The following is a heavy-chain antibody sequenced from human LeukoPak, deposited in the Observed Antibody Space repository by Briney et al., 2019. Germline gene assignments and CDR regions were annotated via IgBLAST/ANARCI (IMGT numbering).Heavy chain of an antibody. D-gene: IGHD2-2*01. V-gene: IGHV1-2*02. CDR2: IHPNIGDT. CDR1: GYTFAGFY. J-gene: IGHJ4*02. Sequence: GASVKVSCKASGYTFAGFYIHWVRQAPAQGLEWMGWIHPNIGDTKYAQSFQGRVTMTRDASTTTAYMELSRLRSDDTALYYCARGYAGTDSEFDYWGQGTLVTVSS. CDR3: ARGYAGTDSEFDY.